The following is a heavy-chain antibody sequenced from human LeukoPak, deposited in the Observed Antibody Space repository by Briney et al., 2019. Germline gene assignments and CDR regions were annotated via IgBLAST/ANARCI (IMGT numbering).Heavy chain of an antibody. Sequence: GGSLRLSCAASGFTFSSYAMSWVRQAPGKGLEWVSAISGSGSSTYYADSVKGRFTISRDNSKNTLYLQMNSLRAEDTAVYYCAKFPGYYGSGSYSRAFDYWGQGTLVTVSS. J-gene: IGHJ4*02. CDR3: AKFPGYYGSGSYSRAFDY. D-gene: IGHD3-10*01. CDR2: ISGSGSST. CDR1: GFTFSSYA. V-gene: IGHV3-23*01.